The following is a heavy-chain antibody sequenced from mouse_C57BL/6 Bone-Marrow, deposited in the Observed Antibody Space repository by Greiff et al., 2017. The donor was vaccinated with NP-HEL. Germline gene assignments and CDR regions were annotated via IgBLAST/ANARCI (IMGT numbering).Heavy chain of an antibody. Sequence: VKLQQPGAELVRPGSSVKLSCKASGYTFTSYWMHWVKQRPIQGLEWIGNIDPSDSETPYNQKFKDKATLTVDKSSSTAYMQLSSLTSEDSAVYYCARKGFFYFDYWGQGTTLTVSS. V-gene: IGHV1-52*01. J-gene: IGHJ2*01. CDR1: GYTFTSYW. CDR2: IDPSDSET. CDR3: ARKGFFYFDY.